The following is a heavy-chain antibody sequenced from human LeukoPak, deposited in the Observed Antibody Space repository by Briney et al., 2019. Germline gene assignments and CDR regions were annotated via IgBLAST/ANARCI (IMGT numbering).Heavy chain of an antibody. CDR3: AKPGGGYFDS. D-gene: IGHD3-16*01. CDR2: ISHDGIRQ. V-gene: IGHV3-30*18. CDR1: XXTXXSYG. Sequence: LXLXXXASXXTXXSYGMHWVRQAXGXGLEWVAVISHDGIRQDYADSVKGRFTISRDKFKNTVYLQMNSLTAEDAAVYYCAKPGGGYFDSWGQGTLVTVSS. J-gene: IGHJ4*02.